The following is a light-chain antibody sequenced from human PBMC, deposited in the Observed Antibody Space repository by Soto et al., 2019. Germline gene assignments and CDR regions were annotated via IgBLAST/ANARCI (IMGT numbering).Light chain of an antibody. CDR1: QSVSSY. CDR2: DVS. V-gene: IGKV3-11*01. Sequence: EIVLTHSPATLSLSPCERATLSCRASQSVSSYLAWYQQKPGQAPRLLIYDVSNRATGIPARFSGSGSGTDFTLTISSLQPEDFAVYYCQQRSNWPRTFGQGTKVDIK. CDR3: QQRSNWPRT. J-gene: IGKJ1*01.